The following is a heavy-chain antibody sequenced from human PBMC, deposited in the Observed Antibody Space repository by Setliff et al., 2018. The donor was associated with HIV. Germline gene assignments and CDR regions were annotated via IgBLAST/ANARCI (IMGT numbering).Heavy chain of an antibody. CDR1: VDSISTIHYF. CDR2: IFYSGIT. D-gene: IGHD3-3*01. V-gene: IGHV4-39*01. J-gene: IGHJ3*02. CDR3: ARSKTFYDFWGGYYTHGAFKI. Sequence: PSETLSLTCTVSVDSISTIHYFWAWIRQSPGKGLEWIGSIFYSGITYYNPSLKSRVTISVDTSKNQFSLNLTSVTAADTAVYYCARSKTFYDFWGGYYTHGAFKIWGLGTMVTVSS.